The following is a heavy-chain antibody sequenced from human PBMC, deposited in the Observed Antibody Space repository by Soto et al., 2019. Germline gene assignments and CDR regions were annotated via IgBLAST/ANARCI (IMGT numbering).Heavy chain of an antibody. Sequence: SETLSLTCTVSGGSISSSSYYWGWIRQPPGKGLEWIGSIYYSGSTYYNPSLKSRVTISVDTSKNQFSLKLSSVTAADTAVYYCAGSITIFGVVIIIGPFDYWGQGTLVTVSS. D-gene: IGHD3-3*01. CDR2: IYYSGST. V-gene: IGHV4-39*01. J-gene: IGHJ4*02. CDR3: AGSITIFGVVIIIGPFDY. CDR1: GGSISSSSYY.